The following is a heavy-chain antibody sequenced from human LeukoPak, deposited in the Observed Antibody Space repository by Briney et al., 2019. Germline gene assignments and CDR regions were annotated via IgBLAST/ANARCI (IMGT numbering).Heavy chain of an antibody. Sequence: ASVKVSCKASGYTFTSYGISWVRQAPGQGLEWMGWISAYNGNTNYAQKLQGRVTMTTDTSTSTAYMELRSLRSDDTAVYYCARDRPVYYYYGMDVWGQGTTVTVSS. J-gene: IGHJ6*02. CDR1: GYTFTSYG. CDR3: ARDRPVYYYYGMDV. CDR2: ISAYNGNT. V-gene: IGHV1-18*01.